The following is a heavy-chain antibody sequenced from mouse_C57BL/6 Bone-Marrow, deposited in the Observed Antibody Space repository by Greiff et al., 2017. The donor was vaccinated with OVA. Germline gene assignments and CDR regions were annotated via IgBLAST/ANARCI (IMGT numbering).Heavy chain of an antibody. D-gene: IGHD1-1*01. J-gene: IGHJ2*01. CDR2: IWWDDDK. Sequence: QVTLKVCGPGILQPSQTLSLTCSFSGFSLSTFGMGVGWIRQPSGKGLEWLAHIWWDDDKYYNPALKSRLTISKDTSKNQVFLKIANVDTADTATYYCARMRYYGSSYLYYFDYWGQGTTLTVSS. CDR1: GFSLSTFGMG. V-gene: IGHV8-8*01. CDR3: ARMRYYGSSYLYYFDY.